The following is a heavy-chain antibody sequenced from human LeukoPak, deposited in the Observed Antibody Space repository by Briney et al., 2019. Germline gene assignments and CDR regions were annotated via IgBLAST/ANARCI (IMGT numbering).Heavy chain of an antibody. Sequence: GSSVKVSCKASGGTFSSYAISWVRQAPGQGLEWMGGIIPIFGTANYAQKFQGRVIMTSDTSTSTVYMELSSLRSEDTAVYYCARAGVNYYYYMDVWGKGTTVTISS. V-gene: IGHV1-69*05. CDR3: ARAGVNYYYYMDV. CDR2: IIPIFGTA. CDR1: GGTFSSYA. D-gene: IGHD3-10*01. J-gene: IGHJ6*03.